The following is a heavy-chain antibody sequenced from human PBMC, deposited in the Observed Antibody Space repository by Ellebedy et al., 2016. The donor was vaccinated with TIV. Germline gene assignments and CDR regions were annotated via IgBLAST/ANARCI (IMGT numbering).Heavy chain of an antibody. CDR1: GYTFSDYY. Sequence: ASAKVSCKASGYTFSDYYMHWVRQAPGQGLEWMGWINPDSGAADYAQMFQGRIRMTRDTSSNTAYMELNRLRYDDTAVYYCARQGVGAKGAYDSWGQGTLVTVSS. CDR3: ARQGVGAKGAYDS. J-gene: IGHJ4*02. CDR2: INPDSGAA. D-gene: IGHD1-26*01. V-gene: IGHV1-2*02.